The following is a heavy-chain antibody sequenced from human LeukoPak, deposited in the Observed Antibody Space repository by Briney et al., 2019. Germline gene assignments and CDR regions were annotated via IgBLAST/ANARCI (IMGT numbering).Heavy chain of an antibody. J-gene: IGHJ6*02. CDR2: IDDDGNSI. CDR1: GFTSSSYW. V-gene: IGHV3-74*03. Sequence: GGSLRLSCAASGFTSSSYWMHWVRQAPGKGPVWVSRIDDDGNSITYADSVKGRFTISRDNAKNTLYLQMNSLRAEDTAVYFCARGFGDSRVHYYYGMDVWGQGTTVTVSS. CDR3: ARGFGDSRVHYYYGMDV. D-gene: IGHD4-17*01.